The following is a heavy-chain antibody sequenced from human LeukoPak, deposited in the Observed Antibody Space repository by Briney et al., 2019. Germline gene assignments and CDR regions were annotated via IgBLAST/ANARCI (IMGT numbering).Heavy chain of an antibody. D-gene: IGHD3-22*01. J-gene: IGHJ4*02. CDR3: ARVKRITMIVVVTKEYYFDY. CDR1: GGSFNGYY. Sequence: SETLSLTCAVYGGSFNGYYWSWIRQPPGKGLEWIGEINHSGSTNYNPSLKSRVTISVDTSKNQFSLKLSSVTAADTAVYYCARVKRITMIVVVTKEYYFDYWGQGTLVTVSS. V-gene: IGHV4-34*01. CDR2: INHSGST.